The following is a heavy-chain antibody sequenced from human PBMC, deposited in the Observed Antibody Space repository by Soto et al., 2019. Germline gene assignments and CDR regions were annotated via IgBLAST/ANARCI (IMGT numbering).Heavy chain of an antibody. Sequence: GGSLRLSCAASEFTVTRNHMTWVRQAPGKGLEWVSIVYKDGSTSSADSVAGRLTTSRDNSKNTMYVQMNNLRAEDTAVYYCARLATGGGSGCDVYSYCAPRTQVPVSS. J-gene: IGHJ4*02. CDR3: ARLATGGGSGCDVYSY. CDR2: VYKDGST. D-gene: IGHD3-22*01. CDR1: EFTVTRNH. V-gene: IGHV3-53*01.